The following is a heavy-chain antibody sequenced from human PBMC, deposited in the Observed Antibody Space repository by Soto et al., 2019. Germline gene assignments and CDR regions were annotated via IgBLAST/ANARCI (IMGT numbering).Heavy chain of an antibody. CDR1: GYTFTSYA. J-gene: IGHJ4*02. V-gene: IGHV1-3*01. D-gene: IGHD3-3*01. CDR2: INAGNGNT. CDR3: ARGHDFWSGYYRPGAGIFAY. Sequence: QVQLVQSGAEVKKPGASVKVSCKASGYTFTSYAMHWVRQAPGQRLEWMGWINAGNGNTKYSQKFQGRVTITRDTSASTAYMGLSSLRSEDTPVYYCARGHDFWSGYYRPGAGIFAYWGQGTLVTVSS.